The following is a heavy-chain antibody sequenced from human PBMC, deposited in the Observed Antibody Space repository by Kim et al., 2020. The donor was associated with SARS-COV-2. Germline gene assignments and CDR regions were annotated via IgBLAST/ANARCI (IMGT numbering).Heavy chain of an antibody. CDR3: AKSKLAGTAMGIYYYYMDV. Sequence: RFTISRDNSKNTLYLQMNSLRAEDTAVYYCAKSKLAGTAMGIYYYYMDVWGKGTTVTVSS. D-gene: IGHD5-18*01. J-gene: IGHJ6*03. V-gene: IGHV3-30*02.